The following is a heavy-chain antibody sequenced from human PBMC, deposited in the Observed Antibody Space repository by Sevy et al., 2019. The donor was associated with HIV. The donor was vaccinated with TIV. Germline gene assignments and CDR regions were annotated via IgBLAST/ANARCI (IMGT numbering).Heavy chain of an antibody. Sequence: SETLSLTCSVSDDSINSYYWSWIRQPPGKGLQWIGYIYNNIGSTSYNPSLTSRVTISVDTSKNQFSLKLTSVTAADTAVYYCARGAVVIGTAATPVLDFWGQGSRVTVSS. CDR1: DDSINSYY. CDR3: ARGAVVIGTAATPVLDF. J-gene: IGHJ4*02. D-gene: IGHD6-13*01. V-gene: IGHV4-59*08. CDR2: IYNNIGST.